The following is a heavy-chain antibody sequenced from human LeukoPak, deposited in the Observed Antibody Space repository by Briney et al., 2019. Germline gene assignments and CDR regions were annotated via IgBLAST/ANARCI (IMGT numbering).Heavy chain of an antibody. D-gene: IGHD1-26*01. V-gene: IGHV3-13*01. Sequence: PGGSLRLSCAASGFTFSSYDMHWVRQATGKGLEWVLAIGTAGDTYYPGSVKGRFTISRENAKNSLYLQMNSLRAGDTAVYYCARAFVVSPGSKSPSANYYYYGMDVWGQGTTVTVSS. CDR1: GFTFSSYD. CDR3: ARAFVVSPGSKSPSANYYYYGMDV. J-gene: IGHJ6*02. CDR2: IGTAGDT.